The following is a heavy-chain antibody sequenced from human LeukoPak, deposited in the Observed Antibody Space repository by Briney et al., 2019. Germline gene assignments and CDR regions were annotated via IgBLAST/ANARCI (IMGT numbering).Heavy chain of an antibody. CDR2: ISYDGDNA. CDR3: ARGDYEVY. CDR1: GFTLSTYV. V-gene: IGHV3-30*01. J-gene: IGHJ4*02. D-gene: IGHD4-17*01. Sequence: GGSLRLSCAASGFTLSTYVMHWVRQAPGKGLEWVAYISYDGDNAYYADSVKGRFTISRDNSKNTLYLLVNSLRVEDTAVYYCARGDYEVYWGQGTLVTVSS.